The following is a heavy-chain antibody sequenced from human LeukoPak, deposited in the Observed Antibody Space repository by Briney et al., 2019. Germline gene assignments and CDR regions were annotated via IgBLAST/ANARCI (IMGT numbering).Heavy chain of an antibody. CDR1: GFTFSSYA. J-gene: IGHJ4*02. V-gene: IGHV3-23*01. CDR3: AKDRSPYCSGGSCYSDY. Sequence: GGSLRLSCAASGFTFSSYAMSWVRQAPGKGLEWVSTISGSGGSTYYADSVKGRFTISGDNSKNTLYLQVNSLRAEDTAVYYCAKDRSPYCSGGSCYSDYWGQGTLVTVSS. CDR2: ISGSGGST. D-gene: IGHD2-15*01.